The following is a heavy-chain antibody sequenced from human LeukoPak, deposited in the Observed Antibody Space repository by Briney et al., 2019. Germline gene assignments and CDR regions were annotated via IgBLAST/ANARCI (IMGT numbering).Heavy chain of an antibody. CDR1: GGTFSSYA. CDR2: ISAYNGNT. CDR3: ARVKSGRVAFDI. J-gene: IGHJ3*02. V-gene: IGHV1-18*01. D-gene: IGHD2-15*01. Sequence: ASVKVSCKASGGTFSSYAISWVRQAPGQGLEWMGWISAYNGNTNYAQKLQGRVTMTTDTSTSTAYMELRSLRSDDTAVYYCARVKSGRVAFDIWGQGTMVTVSS.